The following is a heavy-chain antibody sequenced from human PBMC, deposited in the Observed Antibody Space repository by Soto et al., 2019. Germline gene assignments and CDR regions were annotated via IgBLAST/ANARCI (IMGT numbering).Heavy chain of an antibody. CDR3: AKARLYGSGSYYISYFDY. J-gene: IGHJ4*02. Sequence: VQLLESGGGLVQPGGSLRLSCAASGFTFSSYAMSWVRQAPGKGLEWVSAISGSGGSTYYADSVKGRFTTSRDNSKNTMYLQMNSLRAEDTAVYYCAKARLYGSGSYYISYFDYWGQGTLVTVSS. D-gene: IGHD3-10*01. CDR1: GFTFSSYA. V-gene: IGHV3-23*01. CDR2: ISGSGGST.